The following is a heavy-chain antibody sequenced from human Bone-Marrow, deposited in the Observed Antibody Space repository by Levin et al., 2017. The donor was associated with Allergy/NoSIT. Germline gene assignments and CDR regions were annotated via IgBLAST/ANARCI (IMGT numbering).Heavy chain of an antibody. V-gene: IGHV3-73*01. D-gene: IGHD6-19*01. Sequence: PGGSLRLSCAASGFTFSGSAIHWVRQAAGKGLEWVGRIRSKANNYATAFAESVKGRFSISRDDSKNTADLQMNSLKTEDTAVYYCTRAVAGTSSDYWGQGTLVTVSS. CDR1: GFTFSGSA. CDR3: TRAVAGTSSDY. CDR2: IRSKANNYAT. J-gene: IGHJ4*02.